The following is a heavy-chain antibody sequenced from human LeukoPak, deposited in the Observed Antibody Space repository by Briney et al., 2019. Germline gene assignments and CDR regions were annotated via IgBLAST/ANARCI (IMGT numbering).Heavy chain of an antibody. CDR1: GFTFNNAW. Sequence: GSLRLSCAASGFTFNNAWMSWVRQGPGKGLEWVGLIKSKTDGGTTDYAAPVKGRFSISRDDSKNTLYLQLNSLKAEDSAVYFCTTDLSTVAGTFDFWGQGTLVTVSS. J-gene: IGHJ5*01. D-gene: IGHD6-19*01. V-gene: IGHV3-15*01. CDR2: IKSKTDGGTT. CDR3: TTDLSTVAGTFDF.